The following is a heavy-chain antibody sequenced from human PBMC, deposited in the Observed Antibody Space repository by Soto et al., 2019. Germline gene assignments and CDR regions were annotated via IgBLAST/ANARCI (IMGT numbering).Heavy chain of an antibody. CDR1: GYSIRNGYY. D-gene: IGHD2-21*02. CDR2: IYHSGST. V-gene: IGHV4-38-2*02. Sequence: SETLSLTCTVSGYSIRNGYYWGWIRQPPGKGLEWIGTIYHSGSTYYNPSLKSRVTISVDASENHFSLKLSSVTAADTAVYYCARVGPYCGGDCYSPPSWGQGTLVTVSS. CDR3: ARVGPYCGGDCYSPPS. J-gene: IGHJ5*02.